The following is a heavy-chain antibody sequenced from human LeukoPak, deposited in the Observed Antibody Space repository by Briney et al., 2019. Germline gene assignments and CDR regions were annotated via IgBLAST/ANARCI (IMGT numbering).Heavy chain of an antibody. CDR1: GYSISSGYY. CDR2: LYHSGST. Sequence: PSETLSLTCTVSGYSISSGYYGGWIRQPPGEGLGWIGILYHSGSTYYNPSLKSRVTISVDTSKNQFSLKLSSVTAADTAVYYCARDPGQVAAAPGYYFDYWGQGTLVTVSS. V-gene: IGHV4-38-2*02. CDR3: ARDPGQVAAAPGYYFDY. J-gene: IGHJ4*02. D-gene: IGHD6-13*01.